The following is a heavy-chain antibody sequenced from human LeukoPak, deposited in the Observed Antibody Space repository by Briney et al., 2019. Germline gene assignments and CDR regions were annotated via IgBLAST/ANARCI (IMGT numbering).Heavy chain of an antibody. CDR2: ISASGSAT. V-gene: IGHV3-23*01. D-gene: IGHD7-27*01. J-gene: IGHJ4*02. CDR1: GFIFSNYG. Sequence: GGSLRLSCAASGFIFSNYGMNWVRQAPGKGLEWVAAISASGSATSYADSVRGRFTISRDNSKITTYLQMNSLRAEDTAVFYCAKDGGLWVSAHWGDSWGRGTLVTVSS. CDR3: AKDGGLWVSAHWGDS.